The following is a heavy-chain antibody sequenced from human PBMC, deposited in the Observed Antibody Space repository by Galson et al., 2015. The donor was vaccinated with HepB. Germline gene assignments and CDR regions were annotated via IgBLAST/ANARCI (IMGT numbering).Heavy chain of an antibody. Sequence: SLRLSCAASGFTFSRYSMNWVRQAPGKGLEWVSYISSRSTTISYADSVKGRFTISRDDAKNSLYLQMNSLRAEDTAVYYCAREYYYDSSGYYYDAFDIWGQGTMVTVSS. CDR1: GFTFSRYS. CDR2: ISSRSTTI. V-gene: IGHV3-48*01. J-gene: IGHJ3*02. CDR3: AREYYYDSSGYYYDAFDI. D-gene: IGHD3-22*01.